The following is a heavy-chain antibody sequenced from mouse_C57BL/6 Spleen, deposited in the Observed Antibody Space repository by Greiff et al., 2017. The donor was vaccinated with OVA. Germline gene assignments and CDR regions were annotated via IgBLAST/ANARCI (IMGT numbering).Heavy chain of an antibody. CDR3: TRQLGQGY. Sequence: VQLQQSGAELVRPGASVKLSCTASGFNIKDDYMHWVKQRPEQGLEWIGWIDPDNGDTEYASKFQGKATITADTSSNTAYLQLSSLTSEDTAVYYCTRQLGQGYWGQGTTLTVSS. J-gene: IGHJ2*01. CDR2: IDPDNGDT. D-gene: IGHD4-1*02. V-gene: IGHV14-4*01. CDR1: GFNIKDDY.